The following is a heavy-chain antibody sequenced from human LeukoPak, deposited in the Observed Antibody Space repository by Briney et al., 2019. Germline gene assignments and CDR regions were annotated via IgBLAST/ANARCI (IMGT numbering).Heavy chain of an antibody. D-gene: IGHD3-22*01. J-gene: IGHJ4*02. CDR3: AIVLYDYYDSSGYHLPDY. Sequence: GGSLRLSCVASGFTFNTYSMNWVRQAPGKGLEWVSSISSSSTYIYYADSVQGRFTISRDNAKNSLYLQMNSLRAEDTAVYYCAIVLYDYYDSSGYHLPDYWGQGTLVTVSS. CDR2: ISSSSTYI. V-gene: IGHV3-21*01. CDR1: GFTFNTYS.